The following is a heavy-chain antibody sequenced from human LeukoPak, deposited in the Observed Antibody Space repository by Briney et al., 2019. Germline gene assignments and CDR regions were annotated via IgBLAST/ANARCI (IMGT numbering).Heavy chain of an antibody. V-gene: IGHV4-59*01. J-gene: IGHJ4*02. D-gene: IGHD3-3*01. CDR2: IYYSGST. Sequence: PSETLSLTCTVSGGSISSYYWSWIRQPPGKGLEWIGYIYYSGSTNYNPSLKSRVTISVDTSKNQFSLKLSSVTAADTAVYYCARAGRITIFGREIDYWGQGTLVTVSS. CDR1: GGSISSYY. CDR3: ARAGRITIFGREIDY.